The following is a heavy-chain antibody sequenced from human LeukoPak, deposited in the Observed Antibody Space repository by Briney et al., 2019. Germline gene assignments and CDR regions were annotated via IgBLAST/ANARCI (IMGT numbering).Heavy chain of an antibody. Sequence: SATLSLTCTVSSNSVSVYYWTWFRQPPGKGLGWLGYINFDVSTNYNPSLKGRLTIPVDISKNHFSLKLTSVTAADTVVYICARRARYGGYDRPPPHWGQGTLVTVSS. CDR3: ARRARYGGYDRPPPH. CDR1: SNSVSVYY. J-gene: IGHJ1*01. CDR2: INFDVST. V-gene: IGHV4-59*02. D-gene: IGHD4-17*01.